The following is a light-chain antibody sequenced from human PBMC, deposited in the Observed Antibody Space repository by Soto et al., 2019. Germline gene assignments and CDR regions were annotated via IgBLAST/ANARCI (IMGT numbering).Light chain of an antibody. Sequence: AIQMTQSPSSLSASVGDRVTITCRASQGIRDDVGWYQQRPGEAPRLLIYGTSNLQSGVPSRFSGSGSGTDFTLTIISLQPEDFATYYCLQDYDYPRTFGQGTKVEIK. CDR1: QGIRDD. CDR3: LQDYDYPRT. CDR2: GTS. J-gene: IGKJ1*01. V-gene: IGKV1-6*01.